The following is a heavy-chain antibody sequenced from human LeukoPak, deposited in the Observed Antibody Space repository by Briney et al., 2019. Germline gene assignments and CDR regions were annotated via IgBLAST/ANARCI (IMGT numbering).Heavy chain of an antibody. J-gene: IGHJ4*02. CDR2: SRNKANSYTT. Sequence: PGGSLRLSCAASGFTLSDYYMDWVRQAPGKGLEWVGRSRNKANSYTTEYAASVKGRFTISRDDSKNSLYLQVNSLITEDTAVYYCARIRDGYYHHIDYWSEGPLVTVSS. CDR3: ARIRDGYYHHIDY. D-gene: IGHD5-18*01. CDR1: GFTLSDYY. V-gene: IGHV3-72*01.